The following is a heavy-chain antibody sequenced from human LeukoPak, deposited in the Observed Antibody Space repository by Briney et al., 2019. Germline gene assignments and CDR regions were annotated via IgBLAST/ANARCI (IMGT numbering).Heavy chain of an antibody. CDR3: ARDRSIAARRDYYYYGMDV. V-gene: IGHV4-30-4*01. Sequence: PSETLSLTCTVSGGSISSGSYYWSWIRQPPGKGLEWIGYIYYSGSTYYNPSLKSRVTISVDTSKNQFSLKLSSVTAADTAVYYCARDRSIAARRDYYYYGMDVWGQGTTVTVSS. CDR2: IYYSGST. J-gene: IGHJ6*02. CDR1: GGSISSGSYY. D-gene: IGHD6-6*01.